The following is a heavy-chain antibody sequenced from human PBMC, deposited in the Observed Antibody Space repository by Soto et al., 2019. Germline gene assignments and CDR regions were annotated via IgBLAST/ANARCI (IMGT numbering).Heavy chain of an antibody. D-gene: IGHD6-13*01. J-gene: IGHJ6*01. V-gene: IGHV1-3*01. CDR3: AGSSSCYYPKGMDF. CDR1: GYTFTSYA. CDR2: INAGNGNT. Sequence: ASGKVSCKASGYTFTSYAMHWVRQAPGQRLEWMGWINAGNGNTRYSQKFQGRVTITRDTSASTAYMELSSLRSEDTAVYYCAGSSSCYYPKGMDFWGRRTTVTVS.